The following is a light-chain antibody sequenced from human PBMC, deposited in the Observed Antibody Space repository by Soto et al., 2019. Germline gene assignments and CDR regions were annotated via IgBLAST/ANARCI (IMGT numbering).Light chain of an antibody. J-gene: IGKJ1*01. CDR3: QQLNSYPRT. CDR2: AAS. CDR1: QGIRSF. Sequence: DIQLTPSPSFLSASVGDRVTITCRASQGIRSFLAWYQQKPGKAPKLLIYAASTLQSGVPSRFSGSGSGTEFALTISSLQPEDFATYYCQQLNSYPRTFGQGTKVEIK. V-gene: IGKV1-9*01.